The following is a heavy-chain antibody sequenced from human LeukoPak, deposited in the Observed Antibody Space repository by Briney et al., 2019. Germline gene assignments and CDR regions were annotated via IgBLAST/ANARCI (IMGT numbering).Heavy chain of an antibody. J-gene: IGHJ6*03. CDR1: GGTFSSYA. V-gene: IGHV1-69*06. CDR2: IIPIFGTA. CDR3: ARDYDFWSGYQARYYYYMDV. D-gene: IGHD3-3*01. Sequence: EASVKVSCKASGGTFSSYAISWVRQAPGQGLEWMGGIIPIFGTANYAQKFQGRVTITADKSTSTAYMELSSLRPEDTAVYYCARDYDFWSGYQARYYYYMDVWGKGTTVTVSS.